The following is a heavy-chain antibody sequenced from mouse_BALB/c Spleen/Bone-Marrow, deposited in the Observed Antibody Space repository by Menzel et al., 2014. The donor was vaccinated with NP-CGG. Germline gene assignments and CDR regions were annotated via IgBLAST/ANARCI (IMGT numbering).Heavy chain of an antibody. V-gene: IGHV1-5*01. CDR1: GYTLTSYW. CDR3: TTLARNYFDY. CDR2: IYPGKSDT. D-gene: IGHD3-1*01. Sequence: EVKLVESGTVLARPGASVKMSCKASGYTLTSYWMHWVKQRPGQGLEWIGTIYPGKSDTTYNQKFKGKAKLTAVTSTSTAYMELSSLTNEDSAVYYCTTLARNYFDYWGQGTTLTVSS. J-gene: IGHJ2*01.